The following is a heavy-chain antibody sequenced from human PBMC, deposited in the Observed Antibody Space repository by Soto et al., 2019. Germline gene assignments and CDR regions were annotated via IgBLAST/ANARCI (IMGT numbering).Heavy chain of an antibody. Sequence: GGSLRLSCTASGFTFGDYAMSWFRQAPGKGLEWVGFIRSKAYGGTTEYAASVKGRFTISRDDSKSIAYLQMNSLKTEDTAVYYCTRATKSYYWMNPQAGYWGQGTLVTVSS. V-gene: IGHV3-49*03. J-gene: IGHJ4*02. CDR2: IRSKAYGGTT. CDR1: GFTFGDYA. D-gene: IGHD1-20*01. CDR3: TRATKSYYWMNPQAGY.